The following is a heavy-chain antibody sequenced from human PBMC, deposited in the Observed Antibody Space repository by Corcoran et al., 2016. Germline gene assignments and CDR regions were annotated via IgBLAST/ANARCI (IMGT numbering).Heavy chain of an antibody. CDR3: ARDGSRDIVGDYYFDY. D-gene: IGHD1-26*01. Sequence: EVHLVESGVGLVQPGVSLRLSCAASGFPLSGYSMNWVRQAPGKGLEWLSYISSSSSTIYYADSVKGRFTLSRDNAKNSLYLQMNSLRDEDTAVYYCARDGSRDIVGDYYFDYWGQGTLVPVSS. V-gene: IGHV3-48*02. J-gene: IGHJ4*02. CDR1: GFPLSGYS. CDR2: ISSSSSTI.